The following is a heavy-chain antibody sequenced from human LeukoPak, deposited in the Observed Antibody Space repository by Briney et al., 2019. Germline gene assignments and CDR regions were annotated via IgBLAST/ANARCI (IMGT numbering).Heavy chain of an antibody. CDR1: GYTFTSYY. D-gene: IGHD2-2*01. CDR3: ATLRGYCSSTSCPLMGMDV. J-gene: IGHJ6*04. Sequence: GASVKVSCKASGYTFTSYYMHWVRQAPGQGLEWMGWINPNSGGTNYAQKFQGRVTMTRDTSISTAYMELSRLRSDDTAVYYCATLRGYCSSTSCPLMGMDVWGKGTTVTVSS. V-gene: IGHV1-2*02. CDR2: INPNSGGT.